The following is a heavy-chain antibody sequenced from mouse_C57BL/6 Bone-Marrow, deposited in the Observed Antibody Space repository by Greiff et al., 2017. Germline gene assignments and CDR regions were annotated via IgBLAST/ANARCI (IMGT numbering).Heavy chain of an antibody. V-gene: IGHV1-72*01. CDR2: IDPNSGGT. J-gene: IGHJ4*01. Sequence: VQLQQPGAELVKPGASVKLSCKASGYTFTSYWMHWVKQRPGRGLEWIGRIDPNSGGTTYNEKFKSKATLTVDTPSSTAYVQLSSLTSEDSAVYYCARSRGCADYAMDYWGQGTSVTVSS. CDR1: GYTFTSYW. CDR3: ARSRGCADYAMDY. D-gene: IGHD3-3*01.